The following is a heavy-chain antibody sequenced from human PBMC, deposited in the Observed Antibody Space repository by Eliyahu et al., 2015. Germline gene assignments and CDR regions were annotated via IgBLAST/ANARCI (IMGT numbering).Heavy chain of an antibody. Sequence: QVQLQQWGAGLLKPSEXLSLTCAVYGGSFSGYYWSWIRQPPGKGLEWIGEINHSGSTNYNPSLKSRVTISVDTSKNQFSLKLSSVTAADTAVYYCARGGDGYNYFHPLDYWGQGTLVTVSS. CDR1: GGSFSGYY. CDR2: INHSGST. J-gene: IGHJ4*02. V-gene: IGHV4-34*01. D-gene: IGHD5-24*01. CDR3: ARGGDGYNYFHPLDY.